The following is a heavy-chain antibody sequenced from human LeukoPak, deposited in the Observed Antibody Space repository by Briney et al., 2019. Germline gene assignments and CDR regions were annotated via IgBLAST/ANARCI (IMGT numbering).Heavy chain of an antibody. D-gene: IGHD4-17*01. J-gene: IGHJ4*02. Sequence: GGSLRLSCGPSGFTFTTYSINWAPQAPGKGLEWVSSLNSRRTSIYYADSVKGRFTIFRDNAKNSLYLQMNSLRAEDTAVYYCARNYGDTEGVFDYWGRGTLVTVSS. CDR2: LNSRRTSI. CDR3: ARNYGDTEGVFDY. CDR1: GFTFTTYS. V-gene: IGHV3-21*01.